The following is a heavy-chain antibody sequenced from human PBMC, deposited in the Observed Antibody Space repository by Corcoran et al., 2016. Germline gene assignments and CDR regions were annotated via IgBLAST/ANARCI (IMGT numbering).Heavy chain of an antibody. V-gene: IGHV4-34*01. CDR3: ARPGAGAAYVY. J-gene: IGHJ4*02. CDR1: GGSFSGYR. Sequence: QVQLQQWGAGLLKPSETLSLTCAVYGGSFSGYRWSWIRQPPGKGLEWIGEINHSGTTTYNPSLKSRVTISVDTSNNQFSLNLSSVTAADTAVYDCARPGAGAAYVYWGQGTPVTVSS. CDR2: INHSGTT. D-gene: IGHD3-10*02.